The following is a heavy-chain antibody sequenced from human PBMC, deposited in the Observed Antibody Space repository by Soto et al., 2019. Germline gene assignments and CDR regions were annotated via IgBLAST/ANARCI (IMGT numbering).Heavy chain of an antibody. D-gene: IGHD3-3*01. V-gene: IGHV3-30-3*01. J-gene: IGHJ4*02. Sequence: WGSLRLSCAASGFTFSSYAMHWVRQAPGKGLEWVAVISYDGSNKYYADSVKGRFTISRDNSKNTLYLQMNSLRAEDTAVYYCARTQGGSYYDFWSGYPLNWGQGTLVTVSS. CDR2: ISYDGSNK. CDR3: ARTQGGSYYDFWSGYPLN. CDR1: GFTFSSYA.